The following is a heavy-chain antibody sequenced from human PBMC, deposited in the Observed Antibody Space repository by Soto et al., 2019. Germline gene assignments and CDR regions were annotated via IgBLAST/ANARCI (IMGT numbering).Heavy chain of an antibody. J-gene: IGHJ6*02. V-gene: IGHV1-2*02. D-gene: IGHD2-2*01. CDR2: INPNSGGT. CDR3: AREYCSSTSWNGMDV. Sequence: ASVKVSCKASGYTFTGYYMHWVRQAPGQGLEWMGWINPNSGGTNYAQKFQGRVTMTRDTSISTAYMELSRLRSDDTAVYYCAREYCSSTSWNGMDVWGQGTTVTVSS. CDR1: GYTFTGYY.